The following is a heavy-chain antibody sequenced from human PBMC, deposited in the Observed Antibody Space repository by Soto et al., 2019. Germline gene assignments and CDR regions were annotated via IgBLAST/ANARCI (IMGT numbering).Heavy chain of an antibody. J-gene: IGHJ5*02. D-gene: IGHD6-6*01. CDR1: GGSISSSNW. V-gene: IGHV4-4*02. CDR3: ARGSAARFQLSWFDP. CDR2: IYHSGST. Sequence: SETLSLTCAASGGSISSSNWWSWVRQPPGKGLEWIGEIYHSGSTNHNPSLKSRVTISVDKSKNQFSLKLSSVTAADTAVYYCARGSAARFQLSWFDPWGQGTLVTVS.